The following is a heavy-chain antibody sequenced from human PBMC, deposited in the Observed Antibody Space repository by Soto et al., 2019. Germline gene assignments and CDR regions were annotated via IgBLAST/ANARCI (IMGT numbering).Heavy chain of an antibody. Sequence: GGSLRLSCAASGFTFSSYGMHWVRQAPGKGLEWVAVIWYDGSNKYYADSVKGRFTISRGNSKNTLYLQMNSLRAEDTAVYYCARIQSSWRSFDYWGQGTLVTVSS. CDR2: IWYDGSNK. J-gene: IGHJ4*02. D-gene: IGHD6-13*01. V-gene: IGHV3-33*01. CDR3: ARIQSSWRSFDY. CDR1: GFTFSSYG.